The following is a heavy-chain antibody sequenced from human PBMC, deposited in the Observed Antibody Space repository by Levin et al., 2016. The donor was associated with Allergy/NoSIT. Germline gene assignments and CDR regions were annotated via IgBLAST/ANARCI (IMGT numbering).Heavy chain of an antibody. J-gene: IGHJ6*03. Sequence: SETLSLTCALYGGSLNGYYWTWIRQSPGKRLEWIGEINHVGTVNYTPSLKRRVTMSVDMSKKQFSLKLSSVTAADTAVYYCARGRTPPYYGSERYFKRGDYFYYYMDIWSKGTTVTVSS. CDR2: INHVGTV. CDR3: ARGRTPPYYGSERYFKRGDYFYYYMDI. V-gene: IGHV4-34*01. D-gene: IGHD3-10*01. CDR1: GGSLNGYY.